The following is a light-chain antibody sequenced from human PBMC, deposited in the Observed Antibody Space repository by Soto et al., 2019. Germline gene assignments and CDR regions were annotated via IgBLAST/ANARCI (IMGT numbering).Light chain of an antibody. J-gene: IGKJ4*01. V-gene: IGKV3-11*01. CDR2: DAS. CDR3: QQRSYWPPT. CDR1: QSVSSY. Sequence: EIVLTQSPATLSLSPGERATLSCRASQSVSSYLAWYQQKSGQAPRLLIFDASNRATGIPARFSGSGSGTDFTLTISSLEPEDFAVYYCQQRSYWPPTFGGGTKVEIK.